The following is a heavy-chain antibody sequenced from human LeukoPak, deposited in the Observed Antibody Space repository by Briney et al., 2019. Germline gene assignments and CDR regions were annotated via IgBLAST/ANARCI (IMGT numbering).Heavy chain of an antibody. CDR2: IYTTGDT. CDR1: GGSIRSGSYY. V-gene: IGHV4-61*02. CDR3: ARGPGLVVRKFDP. D-gene: IGHD3-16*01. Sequence: SQTLSLTCSVSGGSIRSGSYYWSWIRQPAGKGLEWIGRIYTTGDTEYNSSLKGRVTISVDTSKNRFSLNLTSVTAADTAVYYCARGPGLVVRKFDPWGQGTLVTVSS. J-gene: IGHJ5*02.